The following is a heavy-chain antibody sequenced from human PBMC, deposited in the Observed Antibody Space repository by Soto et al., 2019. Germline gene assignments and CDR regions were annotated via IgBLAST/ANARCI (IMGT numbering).Heavy chain of an antibody. V-gene: IGHV3-21*01. CDR1: GFTFSSYS. D-gene: IGHD6-19*01. CDR3: ARDSAVAVAGSFDY. CDR2: ISSSSSYI. J-gene: IGHJ4*02. Sequence: GGSLRLSCAASGFTFSSYSMNWVRQAPGKGLEWVSSISSSSSYIYYADSVKGRFTIARDKAKNSLYLQMNSLRAEDTAVYYCARDSAVAVAGSFDYWGQGTLVTVSS.